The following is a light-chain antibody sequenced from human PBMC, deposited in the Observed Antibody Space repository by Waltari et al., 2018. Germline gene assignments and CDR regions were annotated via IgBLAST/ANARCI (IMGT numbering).Light chain of an antibody. Sequence: DIQMTQSPSSLSASVGDRVTITCRASQSISSYLNWYQLKPGKAPKLLIYAASSLQSGVPSRFSGSGSGTDFTLTISSLQPEDFATYYCQQSYSTLTWTFGQGTKVEIK. J-gene: IGKJ1*01. CDR3: QQSYSTLTWT. CDR1: QSISSY. CDR2: AAS. V-gene: IGKV1-39*01.